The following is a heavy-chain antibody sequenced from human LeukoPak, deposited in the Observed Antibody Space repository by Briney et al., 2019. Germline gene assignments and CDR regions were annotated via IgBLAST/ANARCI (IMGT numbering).Heavy chain of an antibody. J-gene: IGHJ6*02. CDR1: GGFISSSSYY. D-gene: IGHD2-2*01. Sequence: SETLSLTCTVSGGFISSSSYYWGWIRQPPGKGLEWIGSIYYSGSTYYNPSLKSRVTISVDTSKNQFSLKLSSVTAADTAVYYCARHPSVKYCSSTSCFDYYYYYGMDVWGQGTTVTVSS. V-gene: IGHV4-39*01. CDR3: ARHPSVKYCSSTSCFDYYYYYGMDV. CDR2: IYYSGST.